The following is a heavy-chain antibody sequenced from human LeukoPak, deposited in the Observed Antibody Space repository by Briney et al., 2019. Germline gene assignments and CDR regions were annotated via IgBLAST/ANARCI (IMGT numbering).Heavy chain of an antibody. D-gene: IGHD2-21*02. CDR3: ASGAYCGGDCYSYYFDY. V-gene: IGHV3-30*03. Sequence: GGSLRLSCAASGFTFSSYGMHWVRQAPGKGLEWVAVISYDGSNKYYADSVKGRFTISRDNSKNTLYLRMNSLRAEDTAVYYCASGAYCGGDCYSYYFDYWGQGTLVTVPS. CDR2: ISYDGSNK. CDR1: GFTFSSYG. J-gene: IGHJ4*02.